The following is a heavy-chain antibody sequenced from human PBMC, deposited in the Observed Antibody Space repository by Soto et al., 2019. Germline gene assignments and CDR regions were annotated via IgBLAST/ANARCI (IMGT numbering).Heavy chain of an antibody. J-gene: IGHJ4*02. V-gene: IGHV6-1*01. Sequence: QVQLHQSGPGLVKPSQTPSLTCAISGDSVSRNGVAWNWIRQSPSRGLEWLGRTYYRSKWSSDYAVSVKSRIAINPDTSKSQFSLQLNSVTPEDTAVYYCVRGQFSAFDCWGQGTLVTVSS. CDR1: GDSVSRNGVA. CDR3: VRGQFSAFDC. CDR2: TYYRSKWSS.